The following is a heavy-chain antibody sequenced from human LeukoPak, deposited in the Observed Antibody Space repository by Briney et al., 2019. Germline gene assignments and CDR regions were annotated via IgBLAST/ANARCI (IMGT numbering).Heavy chain of an antibody. D-gene: IGHD6-19*01. J-gene: IGHJ4*02. CDR2: VGISGDT. V-gene: IGHV3-13*01. CDR3: VRGGIQVSGIDEIDY. Sequence: GGSLRLSCAASGFTFRSYDMHWVRHVTGKGLEWVSAVGISGDTYYAGSVKGRFTISRENAKNSLYLQMNSLTAGDTAVYYCVRGGIQVSGIDEIDYWGQGTLVTVSS. CDR1: GFTFRSYD.